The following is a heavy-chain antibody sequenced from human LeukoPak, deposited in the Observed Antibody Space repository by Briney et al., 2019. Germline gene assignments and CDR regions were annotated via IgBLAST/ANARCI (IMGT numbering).Heavy chain of an antibody. CDR1: GGSISSYY. CDR2: IYYSGST. V-gene: IGHV4-59*08. J-gene: IGHJ4*02. D-gene: IGHD4-11*01. Sequence: SETLSLTCTVSGGSISSYYWSWIRQPPGKGLEWIGYIYYSGSTNYNPSLKSRVTISVDTSKNQFSLKLSSVTAADTAVYYCARHSLSTATLDYWGQGTLVTVSS. CDR3: ARHSLSTATLDY.